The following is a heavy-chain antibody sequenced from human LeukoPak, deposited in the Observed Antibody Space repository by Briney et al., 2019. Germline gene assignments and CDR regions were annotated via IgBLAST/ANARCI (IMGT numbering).Heavy chain of an antibody. CDR3: ARSLGYSSGG. CDR2: ISTDGTTT. D-gene: IGHD2-15*01. CDR1: GFPFRSHW. V-gene: IGHV3-74*01. Sequence: GGSLRLSCAASGFPFRSHWMHWVRQVPGKALVWVSHISTDGTTTNYADSVKGRFTISRDNAKDTLYLQLNSLRAEDTAIYYCARSLGYSSGGWGQGTLVTVSS. J-gene: IGHJ4*02.